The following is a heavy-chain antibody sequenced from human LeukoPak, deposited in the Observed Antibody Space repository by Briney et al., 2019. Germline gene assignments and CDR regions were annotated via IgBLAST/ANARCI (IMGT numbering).Heavy chain of an antibody. CDR2: IYTSGST. J-gene: IGHJ4*02. V-gene: IGHV4-4*07. CDR1: GGSISSYY. Sequence: PSETLSLTCTVSGGSISSYYWSWIRQPAGKGLEWIGRIYTSGSTNYNPSLKSRVTMSVDTSKNQFSLKLSSVTAADTAVYYCARDSASYDFWSGYYGYWGQGTLVTVSS. D-gene: IGHD3-3*01. CDR3: ARDSASYDFWSGYYGY.